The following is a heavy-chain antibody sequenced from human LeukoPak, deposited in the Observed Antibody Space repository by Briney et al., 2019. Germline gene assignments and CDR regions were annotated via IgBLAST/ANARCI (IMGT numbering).Heavy chain of an antibody. J-gene: IGHJ6*02. V-gene: IGHV4-30-4*01. Sequence: SETLSLTCTVSGGSISSGDYYWSWIRQPPGKGLEWIGYIYYSGSTYYNPSLKSRVTISADTSKNQFSLKLSSVTAADTAVYYCARGRYSSSWYGSYYYYGMDVWGQGTTVTVSS. D-gene: IGHD6-13*01. CDR3: ARGRYSSSWYGSYYYYGMDV. CDR2: IYYSGST. CDR1: GGSISSGDYY.